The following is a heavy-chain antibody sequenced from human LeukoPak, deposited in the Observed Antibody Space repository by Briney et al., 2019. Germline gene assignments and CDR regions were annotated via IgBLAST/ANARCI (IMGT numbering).Heavy chain of an antibody. CDR1: GFTFSSYS. D-gene: IGHD3-3*01. CDR2: ISSSSSTI. CDR3: ARDGYYYDFWSGYD. J-gene: IGHJ4*02. V-gene: IGHV3-48*02. Sequence: GGSLRLSCAASGFTFSSYSMNWVRQAPGKGLEWVSYISSSSSTIYYADSVKGRFTISRDNAKNSLYLQMNSLRDKDTAVYYCARDGYYYDFWSGYDWGQGTLVTVSS.